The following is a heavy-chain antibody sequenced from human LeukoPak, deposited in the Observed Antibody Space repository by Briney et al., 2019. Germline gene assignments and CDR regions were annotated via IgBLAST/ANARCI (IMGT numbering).Heavy chain of an antibody. V-gene: IGHV4-34*01. CDR3: ARDRGLGITVTKNWFDP. Sequence: PSETLSLTCAVYGGSFSGYYWSWIRQPPGKGLEWIGEINHSGSTNCNPSLKSRVTISVDTPKHQFSLKLSSVTAADTDVYDCARDRGLGITVTKNWFDPWGQGTLVTVSS. D-gene: IGHD1-20*01. CDR1: GGSFSGYY. CDR2: INHSGST. J-gene: IGHJ5*02.